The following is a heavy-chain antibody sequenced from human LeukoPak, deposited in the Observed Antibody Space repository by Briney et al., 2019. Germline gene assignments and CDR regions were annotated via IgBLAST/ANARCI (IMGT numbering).Heavy chain of an antibody. CDR3: ARSHLFFGVDY. J-gene: IGHJ4*02. V-gene: IGHV3-66*01. CDR2: IYSGGNT. CDR1: GLTVTSNY. D-gene: IGHD3-10*01. Sequence: GGSLRLSCAASGLTVTSNYMSWVRQAPGKGLEWVSLIYSGGNTYYADSVKGRFTISRDNSKNTLYLQMNSLRAEDTAVYYCARSHLFFGVDYWGQGTLVTVSA.